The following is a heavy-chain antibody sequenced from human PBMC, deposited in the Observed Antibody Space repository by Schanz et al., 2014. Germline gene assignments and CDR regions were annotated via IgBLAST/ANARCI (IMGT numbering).Heavy chain of an antibody. V-gene: IGHV3-23*04. CDR1: GFSFSSYA. CDR2: MNESHSTI. D-gene: IGHD3-9*01. J-gene: IGHJ5*02. Sequence: EVQLVASGGGLVEPGGSLRLSCAASGFSFSSYAMGWVRQARGKGLEWVSAMNESHSTIYYADSVRGRFTISSDSSKNTLYLQMSSLRADDTAVYYCAKAADWPVTRFDPWGQGTLXTVSS. CDR3: AKAADWPVTRFDP.